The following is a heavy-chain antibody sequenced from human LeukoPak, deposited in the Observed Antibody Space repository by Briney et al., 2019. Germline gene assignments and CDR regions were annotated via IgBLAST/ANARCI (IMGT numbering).Heavy chain of an antibody. D-gene: IGHD3-22*01. Sequence: ASVKVSCKASGYTFTGYYMHWVRQAPGQGLEWMGRINPNSGGTNYAQKFQGRVTMTRDTSISTAYMELSRLRSDNTAVYYCARDYYDSSGYPKHFDYWGQGTLVTVSS. CDR1: GYTFTGYY. J-gene: IGHJ4*02. CDR3: ARDYYDSSGYPKHFDY. CDR2: INPNSGGT. V-gene: IGHV1-2*06.